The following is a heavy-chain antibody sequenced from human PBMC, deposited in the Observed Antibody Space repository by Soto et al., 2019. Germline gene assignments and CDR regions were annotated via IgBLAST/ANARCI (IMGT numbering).Heavy chain of an antibody. V-gene: IGHV4-34*08. CDR1: GGTFSGYY. CDR3: ETDKITGLFDY. J-gene: IGHJ4*02. CDR2: INHSRST. Sequence: QVQLQQWGAGLLKPSETLSLTCAVYGGTFSGYYLPWILQPPGTGLEWIGEINHSRSTNYNQSLKSRVTISVDTSKNQFSLKLTSVTASNTAGYSCETDKITGLFDYWGQGTLVTLSS. D-gene: IGHD2-8*02.